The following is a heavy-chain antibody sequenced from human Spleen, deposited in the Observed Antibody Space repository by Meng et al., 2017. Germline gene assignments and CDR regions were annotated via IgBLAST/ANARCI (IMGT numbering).Heavy chain of an antibody. CDR1: GGSFSGYY. CDR2: INHSGST. V-gene: IGHV4-34*01. CDR3: ARGSAYYGATY. J-gene: IGHJ4*02. Sequence: SETLSLTCAVYGGSFSGYYWSWIRQPPGKGLEWIGEINHSGSTNYNPSLKSRVTISVDTSKNHFSLKVNSVTAADTAVYYCARGSAYYGATYWGQGTLVTVSS. D-gene: IGHD3-22*01.